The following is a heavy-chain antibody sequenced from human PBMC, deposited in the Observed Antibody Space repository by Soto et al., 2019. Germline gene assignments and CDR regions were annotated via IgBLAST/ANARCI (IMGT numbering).Heavy chain of an antibody. Sequence: QVQLVQSGAEAKKPGASVKLSCKASGYTFTNYYLHWVRQAPGQGLEWMGTINPSGGSTSYAQKFQGRVSMTRDTSTSAVYMELSGLRSEDTAVYYCAGAWAYDSSSAAFHYWGQGTLVTVSS. J-gene: IGHJ1*01. CDR2: INPSGGST. V-gene: IGHV1-46*01. D-gene: IGHD6-6*01. CDR3: AGAWAYDSSSAAFHY. CDR1: GYTFTNYY.